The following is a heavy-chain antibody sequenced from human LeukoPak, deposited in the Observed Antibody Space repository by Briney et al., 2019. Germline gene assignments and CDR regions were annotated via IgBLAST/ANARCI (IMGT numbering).Heavy chain of an antibody. V-gene: IGHV3-23*01. CDR2: ISGGGGST. J-gene: IGHJ6*02. Sequence: PGASLRLSCAASGFTFSSYAMSWVRLAPGKGLEWVSAISGGGGSTYYADSVKGRFTISRDNSKNTLYLQMNSLRAEDTAVYYCAKFGGYCSSTSCYVRNYYYYGMDVWGQGTTVTVSS. D-gene: IGHD2-2*01. CDR3: AKFGGYCSSTSCYVRNYYYYGMDV. CDR1: GFTFSSYA.